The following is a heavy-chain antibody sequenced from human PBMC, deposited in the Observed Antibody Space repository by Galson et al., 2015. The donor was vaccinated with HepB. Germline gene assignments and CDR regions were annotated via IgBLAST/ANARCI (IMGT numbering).Heavy chain of an antibody. D-gene: IGHD3-10*01. V-gene: IGHV1-69*13. CDR1: GGTFSSYA. CDR3: ARARGMGNWFDP. CDR2: IIPIFGTA. J-gene: IGHJ5*02. Sequence: SVKVSCKASGGTFSSYAISWVRQAPGQGLEWMGGIIPIFGTANYAQKFQGRVTITADESTSTAYMELSSLRSEDTAVYYCARARGMGNWFDPWGQGTLVTVSS.